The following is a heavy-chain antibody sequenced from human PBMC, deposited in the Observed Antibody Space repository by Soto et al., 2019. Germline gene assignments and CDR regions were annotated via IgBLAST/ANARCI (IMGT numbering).Heavy chain of an antibody. J-gene: IGHJ6*02. CDR3: AKYTAMVYANGMDV. CDR2: ISYDGSNK. Sequence: GGSLRLSCAASGFTFSSYGMHWVRQAPGKGLEWVAVISYDGSNKYYADSVKGRFTISRDNSKNTLYLQMNSLRAEDTAVYYCAKYTAMVYANGMDVPGQGPTGSVFS. D-gene: IGHD5-18*01. V-gene: IGHV3-30*18. CDR1: GFTFSSYG.